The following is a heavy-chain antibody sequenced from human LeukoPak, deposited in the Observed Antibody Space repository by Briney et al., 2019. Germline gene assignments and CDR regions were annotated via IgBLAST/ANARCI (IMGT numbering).Heavy chain of an antibody. V-gene: IGHV4-4*02. J-gene: IGHJ4*02. CDR3: ARFGSGWYGFDY. Sequence: PSETLSLTCAVSGDPISSSNWWSWVRQPPGKGLEWIGEIYHSGSTNYNPSLRSRVTISVDKSKNQFSLKLSSVTAADTAVYYCARFGSGWYGFDYWGQGTLVSVSS. CDR1: GDPISSSNW. CDR2: IYHSGST. D-gene: IGHD6-19*01.